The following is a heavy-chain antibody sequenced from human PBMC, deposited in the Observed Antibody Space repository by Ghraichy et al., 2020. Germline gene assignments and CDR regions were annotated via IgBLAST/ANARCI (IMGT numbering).Heavy chain of an antibody. CDR3: ARDLLWFGELPNWFDP. CDR1: GYTFTSYA. CDR2: INAGNGNT. D-gene: IGHD3-10*01. V-gene: IGHV1-3*01. J-gene: IGHJ5*02. Sequence: ASVKVSCKASGYTFTSYAMHWVRQAPGQRLEWMGWINAGNGNTKYSQKFQGRVTITRDTSASTAYMELSSLRSEDTAVYYCARDLLWFGELPNWFDPWGQGTLVTVSS.